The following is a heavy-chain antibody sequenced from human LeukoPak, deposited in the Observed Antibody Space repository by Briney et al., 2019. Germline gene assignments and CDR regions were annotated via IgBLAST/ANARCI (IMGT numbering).Heavy chain of an antibody. CDR3: ARAGYDILTGYYHPLDY. Sequence: ASVKVSCKASGYTFAGYYMHWVRQAPGQGLEWMGWINPNSGGTNYAQKFQGRVTMTRDTSIGTAYMELSRLRSDDTAVYYCARAGYDILTGYYHPLDYWGQGTLVTVSS. V-gene: IGHV1-2*02. CDR2: INPNSGGT. D-gene: IGHD3-9*01. J-gene: IGHJ4*02. CDR1: GYTFAGYY.